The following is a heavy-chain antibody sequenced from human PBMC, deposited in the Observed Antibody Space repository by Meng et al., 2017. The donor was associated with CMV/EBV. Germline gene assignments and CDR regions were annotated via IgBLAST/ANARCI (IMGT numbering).Heavy chain of an antibody. D-gene: IGHD2-21*01. CDR3: ARSVVVIATRRGYFDL. V-gene: IGHV4-34*01. J-gene: IGHJ2*01. Sequence: YGGSFSGYSGSWIRQPPGKGLEWIGEINHSGSTNYNPSLKSRVTISVDTSKNQFSLKLSSVTAADTAVYYCARSVVVIATRRGYFDLWGRGTLVTVSS. CDR1: GGSFSGYS. CDR2: INHSGST.